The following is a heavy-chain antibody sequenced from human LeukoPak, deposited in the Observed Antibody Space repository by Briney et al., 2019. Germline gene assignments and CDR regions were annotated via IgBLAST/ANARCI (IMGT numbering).Heavy chain of an antibody. V-gene: IGHV1-2*02. CDR2: INPNSGGT. CDR1: GYTFTGYY. Sequence: ASVKVSCKASGYTFTGYYMHWVRQAPGQGLEWMGWINPNSGGTNYAQKFQGRVTMTRDTSISTAYIELSRLRSEDTAVYYCARGPRAYQLLHPAPYWGQGTLVTVSS. J-gene: IGHJ4*02. CDR3: ARGPRAYQLLHPAPY. D-gene: IGHD2-2*02.